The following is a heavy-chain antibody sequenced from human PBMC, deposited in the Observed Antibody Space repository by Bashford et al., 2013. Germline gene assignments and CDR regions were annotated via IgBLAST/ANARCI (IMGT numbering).Heavy chain of an antibody. CDR3: ARDGLSKMVEFDY. J-gene: IGHJ4*02. V-gene: IGHV1-2*02. CDR2: IDPHNGAA. Sequence: VASVKVSCKTSGFTVSGYYFYWVRQAPGQGLELMGWIDPHNGAAGCPQKFQGRVTLTWDTSITTAYMEVNSLRSDDTALYYCARDGLSKMVEFDYVGPGNPGHRLL. D-gene: IGHD5/OR15-5a*01. CDR1: GFTVSGYY.